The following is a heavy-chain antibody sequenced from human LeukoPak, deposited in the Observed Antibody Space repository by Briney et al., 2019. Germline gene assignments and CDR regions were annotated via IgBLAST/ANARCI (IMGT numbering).Heavy chain of an antibody. J-gene: IGHJ2*01. CDR1: GYTLTELS. CDR2: FDPEDGET. D-gene: IGHD5/OR15-5a*01. V-gene: IGHV1-24*01. Sequence: ASVKVSCKVSGYTLTELSMHWVRQAPGKGLEWMGGFDPEDGETIYAQKFQGRVTMTGDTSTDTAYMELSSLRSEDTAVYYCATGPRQWYFDLWGRGTLVTVSS. CDR3: ATGPRQWYFDL.